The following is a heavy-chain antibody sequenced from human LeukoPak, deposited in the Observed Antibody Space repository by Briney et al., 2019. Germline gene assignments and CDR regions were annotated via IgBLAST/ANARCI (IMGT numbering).Heavy chain of an antibody. CDR2: IYYSGST. CDR3: ARVTGYMIEDYFDY. J-gene: IGHJ4*02. Sequence: SETLSLTCSVSGASIIGYYWRWIRQPPGKGLEWIGYIYYSGSTNYNPSLKSRVTISVETSKNQFSLKLSSVTAADTAVYYCARVTGYMIEDYFDYWGQGTLVTVSS. V-gene: IGHV4-59*01. CDR1: GASIIGYY. D-gene: IGHD3-22*01.